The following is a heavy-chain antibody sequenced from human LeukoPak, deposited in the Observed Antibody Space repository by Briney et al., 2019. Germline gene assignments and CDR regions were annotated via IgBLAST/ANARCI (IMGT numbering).Heavy chain of an antibody. CDR3: AKSARVPYF. CDR1: GDSITSTY. J-gene: IGHJ4*02. D-gene: IGHD3-10*01. V-gene: IGHV4-59*08. CDR2: IYYNGDT. Sequence: PSETLSLTCTVSGDSITSTYWSWIRQPPGKGLEYLGYIYYNGDTNYNPSLRGRLSLSLDMSKNQFSLNLTSVTAADTAVYFCAKSARVPYFWGQGILVTASS.